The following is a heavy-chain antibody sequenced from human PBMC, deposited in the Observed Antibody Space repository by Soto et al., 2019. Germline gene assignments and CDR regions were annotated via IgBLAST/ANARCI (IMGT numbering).Heavy chain of an antibody. CDR2: ISAYNGNT. D-gene: IGHD1-7*01. Sequence: ASVKVSCKASGYTFTSYGISWVRQAPGQGLEWMGWISAYNGNTNYAQKLQGRVTMTTDTSTCTAYMELRSLRSDDTAVYYCARDRYNWNYDYYYYGMDVWGQGTTVTVSS. V-gene: IGHV1-18*01. CDR3: ARDRYNWNYDYYYYGMDV. CDR1: GYTFTSYG. J-gene: IGHJ6*02.